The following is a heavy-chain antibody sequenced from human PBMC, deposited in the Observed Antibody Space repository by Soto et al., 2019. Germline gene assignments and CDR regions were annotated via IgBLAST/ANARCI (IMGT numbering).Heavy chain of an antibody. V-gene: IGHV4-34*01. CDR3: ARTKMLRREAPRNTYCSSTSCYHPKGDWFDP. D-gene: IGHD2-2*01. J-gene: IGHJ5*02. CDR2: INHSGST. Sequence: SETLSLTCAVYGGSFSGYYWSWIRQPPGKGLEWIGEINHSGSTNYNPSLKSRVTISVDTSKNQFSLKLSSVTAADTAVYYCARTKMLRREAPRNTYCSSTSCYHPKGDWFDPWGQGTLVTVSS. CDR1: GGSFSGYY.